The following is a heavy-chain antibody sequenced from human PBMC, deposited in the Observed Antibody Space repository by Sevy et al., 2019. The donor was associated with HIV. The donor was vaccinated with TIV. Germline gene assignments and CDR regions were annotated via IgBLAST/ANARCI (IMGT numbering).Heavy chain of an antibody. V-gene: IGHV1-69*06. CDR1: GGTFSSYA. J-gene: IGHJ6*03. Sequence: ASVKVSCKASGGTFSSYAISWVRQAPGQGLEWMGGTIPIFGTANYAQKFQGRVTITADKSTSTAYMELSSLRSEDTAVYYCARGGNYYDSSVSSYYYYMDVWGKGTTVTVSS. D-gene: IGHD3-22*01. CDR3: ARGGNYYDSSVSSYYYYMDV. CDR2: TIPIFGTA.